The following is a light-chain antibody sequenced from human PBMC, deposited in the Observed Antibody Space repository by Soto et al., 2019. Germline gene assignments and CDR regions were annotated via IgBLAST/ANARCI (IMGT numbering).Light chain of an antibody. V-gene: IGKV1-5*01. Sequence: DIQMTQSPSTLSASVGGRVTITCRASQSVGTWVAWYQQKPGKAPKLLIYGASNLESGVPSRFSGSGSRTEFTLTITTLQPDDFATYFCQHYRRNTWSFGPGTK. J-gene: IGKJ1*01. CDR3: QHYRRNTWS. CDR2: GAS. CDR1: QSVGTW.